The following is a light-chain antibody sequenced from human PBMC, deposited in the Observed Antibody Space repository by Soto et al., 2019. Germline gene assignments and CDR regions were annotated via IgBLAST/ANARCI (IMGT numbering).Light chain of an antibody. CDR3: QQYNMPPFT. Sequence: DIQMTQSPSTLSASVGDRVTITCRASQSISSWLAWYQQKPGKAPKLLIYDASSLESGVPSRFSGSGSGTEFTLTISSLQPDDFATYYCQQYNMPPFTFGPGTKVDIK. J-gene: IGKJ3*01. CDR2: DAS. V-gene: IGKV1-5*01. CDR1: QSISSW.